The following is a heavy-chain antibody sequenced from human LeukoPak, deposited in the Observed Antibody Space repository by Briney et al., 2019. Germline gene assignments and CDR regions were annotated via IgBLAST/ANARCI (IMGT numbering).Heavy chain of an antibody. CDR1: GYPFSAHF. Sequence: ASVKVSCKASGYPFSAHFLNWVRQAPGQGLEWMGNIDTTTGNPRYAQDFSGRFVFSLDTSVSTAYLQITSLKADDTAAYYCVRGTPTPGMDYWGQGTQVTVSS. V-gene: IGHV7-4-1*02. D-gene: IGHD3-10*01. CDR3: VRGTPTPGMDY. CDR2: IDTTTGNP. J-gene: IGHJ4*02.